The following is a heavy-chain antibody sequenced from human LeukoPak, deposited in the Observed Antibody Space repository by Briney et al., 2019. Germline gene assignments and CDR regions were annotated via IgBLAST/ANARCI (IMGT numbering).Heavy chain of an antibody. V-gene: IGHV4-59*01. Sequence: SETLSLTCTVSGGSISSYYWSWIRQPPGKGLEWIGYIYYSGSTNYNPSLKSRVTISVDTSKNQSSLKLSSVTAADTAVYYCAVGATTIGAFDIWGQGTMVTVSS. CDR3: AVGATTIGAFDI. J-gene: IGHJ3*02. CDR1: GGSISSYY. CDR2: IYYSGST. D-gene: IGHD1-26*01.